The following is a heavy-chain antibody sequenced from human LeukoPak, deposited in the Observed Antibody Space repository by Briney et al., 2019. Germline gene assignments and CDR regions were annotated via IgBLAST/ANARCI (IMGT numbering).Heavy chain of an antibody. V-gene: IGHV3-23*01. CDR3: ARDADSSGYFDY. J-gene: IGHJ4*02. Sequence: GGSLRLSCAASGFIFSHYAMSWVRQAPGKGLEWVSAISKSGGDTYYADPVKGRFAISRDNSKNMLFLQMNSLRAEDTAVYYCARDADSSGYFDYWGQGTLVTVSS. CDR2: ISKSGGDT. D-gene: IGHD3-22*01. CDR1: GFIFSHYA.